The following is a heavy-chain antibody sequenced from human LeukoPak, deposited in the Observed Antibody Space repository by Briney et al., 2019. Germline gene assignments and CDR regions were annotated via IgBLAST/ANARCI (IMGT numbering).Heavy chain of an antibody. CDR3: AKVDRGDYSSSPVPYYNYYMNV. CDR2: VSSSSSLI. CDR1: GFTFSYYS. D-gene: IGHD6-13*01. Sequence: GGSLRLSCAASGFTFSYYSMNWVRQAPGRGLEWVSCVSSSSSLIFYSDSVRGRFNTSRDNAKNLLYLHMKSLRVEDTAVYYCAKVDRGDYSSSPVPYYNYYMNVWGKGTTVTVSS. J-gene: IGHJ6*03. V-gene: IGHV3-21*01.